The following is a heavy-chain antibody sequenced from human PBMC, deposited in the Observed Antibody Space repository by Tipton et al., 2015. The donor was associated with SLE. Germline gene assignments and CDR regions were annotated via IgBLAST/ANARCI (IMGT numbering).Heavy chain of an antibody. D-gene: IGHD3-10*01. CDR2: ISWDGGST. V-gene: IGHV3-43*01. CDR1: GFTFDDYT. J-gene: IGHJ6*03. CDR3: AKDFGLGQYYYMDV. Sequence: SLRLSCAASGFTFDDYTMHWVRQAPGKGPEWVSLISWDGGSTYYADSVKGRFTISRDNSKNSLYLQMNSLRTEDTALYYCAKDFGLGQYYYMDVWGKGTTVTVSS.